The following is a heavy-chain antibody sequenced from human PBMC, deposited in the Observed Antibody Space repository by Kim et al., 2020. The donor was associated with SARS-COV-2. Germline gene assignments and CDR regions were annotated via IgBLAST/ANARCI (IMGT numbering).Heavy chain of an antibody. V-gene: IGHV3-30*04. CDR1: GFTFSSYA. J-gene: IGHJ4*02. Sequence: GGSLRLSCAASGFTFSSYAMHWVRQAPGKGLEWVAVISYDGSNKYYADSVKGRFTISRDNSKNTLYLQMNSLRAEDTAVYYCARDFGSYYDSSGYYYAFDYWGQGTLVTVSS. CDR2: ISYDGSNK. CDR3: ARDFGSYYDSSGYYYAFDY. D-gene: IGHD3-22*01.